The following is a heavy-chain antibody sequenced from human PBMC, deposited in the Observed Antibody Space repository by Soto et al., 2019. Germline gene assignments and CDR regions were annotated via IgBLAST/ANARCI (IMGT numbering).Heavy chain of an antibody. D-gene: IGHD3-10*01. CDR3: ARDTYYYGSGSYSP. J-gene: IGHJ5*02. V-gene: IGHV1-3*01. CDR2: INAGNGNT. Sequence: ASVKVSCKASGYTFTSYAIDWVRQAPGQRLEWMGWINAGNGNTKYSQKFQGRVTITRDTSASTAYMELSSLRAEDTAVYYCARDTYYYGSGSYSPWGQGTLVTVSS. CDR1: GYTFTSYA.